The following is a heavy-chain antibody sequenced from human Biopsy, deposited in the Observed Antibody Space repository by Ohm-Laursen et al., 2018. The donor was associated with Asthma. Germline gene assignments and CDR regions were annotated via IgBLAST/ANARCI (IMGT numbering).Heavy chain of an antibody. Sequence: SLRLSCAASGFTFSNAWMSWVRQAPGKGLEWVGRIKSKTDGGTTDYTAPVKGRFTISRDDSKNTLYLQMNSLKTEDTAVYYCTTRPRAANQLDPWGQGTLVTVSS. CDR1: GFTFSNAW. J-gene: IGHJ5*02. D-gene: IGHD2-15*01. CDR2: IKSKTDGGTT. CDR3: TTRPRAANQLDP. V-gene: IGHV3-15*01.